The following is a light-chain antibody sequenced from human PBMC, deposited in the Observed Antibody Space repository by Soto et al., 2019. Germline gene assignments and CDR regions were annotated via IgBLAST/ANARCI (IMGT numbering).Light chain of an antibody. J-gene: IGKJ1*01. CDR3: QQYKSYSRT. Sequence: DVQMTQSPSTLSASIGDRVTITCRASQSVDSRLAWYQQKPGKAPKLLIYDASSLESGVPSRFSGSGSGTEFTLTISSLQPDDFATYYCQQYKSYSRTFGQGTKVDIK. CDR1: QSVDSR. CDR2: DAS. V-gene: IGKV1-5*01.